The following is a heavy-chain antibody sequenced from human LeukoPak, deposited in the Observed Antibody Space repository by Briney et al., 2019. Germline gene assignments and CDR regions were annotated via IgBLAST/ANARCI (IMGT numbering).Heavy chain of an antibody. CDR1: GGSISSYY. CDR2: IYYSGST. CDR3: ARPLGRVGALGYYMHV. D-gene: IGHD1-26*01. J-gene: IGHJ6*03. V-gene: IGHV4-59*12. Sequence: PSETLSLTCTVSGGSISSYYWSWIRPPPGKGLEWIGYIYYSGSTNYNPSLKSRVTISVDTSKNQFSLKLSSVTAADTAVYYCARPLGRVGALGYYMHVWGKGTTVTVSS.